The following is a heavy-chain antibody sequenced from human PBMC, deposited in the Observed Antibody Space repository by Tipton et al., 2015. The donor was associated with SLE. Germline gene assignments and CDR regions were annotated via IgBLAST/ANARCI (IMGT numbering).Heavy chain of an antibody. CDR1: GGSISSYY. J-gene: IGHJ1*01. D-gene: IGHD6-13*01. Sequence: TLSLTCTVSGGSISSYYWSWIRQPAGKGLEWIGYIYTSGSTYYNPSLKSRVSISVDTSKNQFSLNLSSVTAADTAVYYCARTGYSSSWLYFQYWGQGTLVTVSS. CDR2: IYTSGST. V-gene: IGHV4-59*06. CDR3: ARTGYSSSWLYFQY.